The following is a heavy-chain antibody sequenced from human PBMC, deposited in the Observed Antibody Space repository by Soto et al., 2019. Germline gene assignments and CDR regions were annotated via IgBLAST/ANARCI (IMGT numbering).Heavy chain of an antibody. V-gene: IGHV3-48*04. J-gene: IGHJ4*02. CDR1: GFTFSSYS. Sequence: AGGSLRLSCVASGFTFSSYSMVWVRQAPGKGLEWVSYIFASSTTIYYADSVKGRFTVSRDNAQNSLFLLMNSLRAEDTAVYYCARDRDWAFDYWGRGTLVTVSS. CDR3: ARDRDWAFDY. CDR2: IFASSTTI. D-gene: IGHD3-9*01.